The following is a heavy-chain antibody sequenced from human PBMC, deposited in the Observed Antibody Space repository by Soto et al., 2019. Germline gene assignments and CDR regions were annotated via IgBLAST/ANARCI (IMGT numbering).Heavy chain of an antibody. CDR2: ILYSGNT. CDR1: CGSIGGYY. Sequence: WETLSLTCNVSCGSIGGYYWNWIRQSPGRGLEWIGSILYSGNTNYNPSLSSRVTISVDPSKNQFSLKVHSVNAADTAIYYCAKSRGITGTTFNWFDSWGQGTQVTVSS. J-gene: IGHJ5*01. D-gene: IGHD1-20*01. V-gene: IGHV4-59*01. CDR3: AKSRGITGTTFNWFDS.